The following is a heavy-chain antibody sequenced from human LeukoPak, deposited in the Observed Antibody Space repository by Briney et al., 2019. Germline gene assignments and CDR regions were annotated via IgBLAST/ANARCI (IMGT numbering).Heavy chain of an antibody. J-gene: IGHJ6*03. V-gene: IGHV4-39*07. CDR2: IYYSGST. CDR3: ARCPKGVYYYYMDV. CDR1: GGSISSSSYY. Sequence: SETLSLTCTVSGGSISSSSYYWGWIRQPPGKGLEWIGSIYYSGSTYYNPSLKSRVTISVDTSKNQFSLKLSSVTAADTAVYYCARCPKGVYYYYMDVWGKGTTVTVSS.